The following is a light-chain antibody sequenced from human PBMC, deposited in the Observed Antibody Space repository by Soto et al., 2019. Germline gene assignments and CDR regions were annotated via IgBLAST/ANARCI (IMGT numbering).Light chain of an antibody. J-gene: IGLJ2*01. V-gene: IGLV2-8*01. CDR1: SSDVGGYNY. CDR3: SSYAGSTNVV. CDR2: EVS. Sequence: QSVLTQPPSASGSPGQSVTISFTGTSSDVGGYNYVSWYQQHPGKAPKLMIYEVSKRPSGVPDRFSGSKSGNTASLTVSGLQAEDEADYYCSSYAGSTNVVFGGGTKVTVL.